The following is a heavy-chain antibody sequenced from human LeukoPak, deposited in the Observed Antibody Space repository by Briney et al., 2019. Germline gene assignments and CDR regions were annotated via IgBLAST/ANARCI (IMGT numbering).Heavy chain of an antibody. CDR1: GFTFDDYT. D-gene: IGHD1-26*01. CDR2: IWYDGSNK. Sequence: GGSLRLSCAASGFTFDDYTMHWVRQAPGKGLEWVAVIWYDGSNKYYADSVKGRFTISRDNSKNTLYLQMNSLRAEDTAVYYCANLGATEAFDIWGQGTMVTVSS. J-gene: IGHJ3*02. CDR3: ANLGATEAFDI. V-gene: IGHV3-33*08.